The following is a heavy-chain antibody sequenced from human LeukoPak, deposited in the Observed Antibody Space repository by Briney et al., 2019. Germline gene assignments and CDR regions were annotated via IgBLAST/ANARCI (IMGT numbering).Heavy chain of an antibody. D-gene: IGHD6-13*01. CDR2: SSSSGTYT. V-gene: IGHV3-21*01. J-gene: IGHJ4*02. CDR3: AKDSHSWSRDY. CDR1: GFTFYTYS. Sequence: GGSLRFSCAASGFTFYTYSMNWVRQAPGKGLEWVSSSSSSGTYTYYADSVKGRFTISRDNAKKSLYLEMNSLRAEDTAVYYCAKDSHSWSRDYWGQGTLVTVSS.